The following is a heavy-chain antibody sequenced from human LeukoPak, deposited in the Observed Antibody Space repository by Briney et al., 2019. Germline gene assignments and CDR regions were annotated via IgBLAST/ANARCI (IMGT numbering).Heavy chain of an antibody. D-gene: IGHD3-3*01. CDR2: IFYSGNT. J-gene: IGHJ5*02. V-gene: IGHV4-59*12. CDR3: ASTVYDFTNWFDP. CDR1: GGSINTYY. Sequence: PSETLSLTCTVSGGSINTYYWSWIRQPPGKGLEWIGYIFYSGNTNYNPSLKSRVTIPVDTSKNQFSLKLSSVTAADTAVYYCASTVYDFTNWFDPWGQGTLVTVSS.